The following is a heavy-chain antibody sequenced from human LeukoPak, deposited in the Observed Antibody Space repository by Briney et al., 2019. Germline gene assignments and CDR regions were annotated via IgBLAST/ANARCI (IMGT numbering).Heavy chain of an antibody. CDR2: INPSGGST. J-gene: IGHJ3*02. CDR1: GYTFTSYY. Sequence: ASVKVSCKASGYTFTSYYMHWVRQAPGQGLEWMGIINPSGGSTSYAQKFQGRVTMTRDTSTSTVYMELSSLRSEDTAVYYCAREARPEQTDPNYCGGDCLGAFDIWGQGTMVTVSS. D-gene: IGHD2-21*01. V-gene: IGHV1-46*01. CDR3: AREARPEQTDPNYCGGDCLGAFDI.